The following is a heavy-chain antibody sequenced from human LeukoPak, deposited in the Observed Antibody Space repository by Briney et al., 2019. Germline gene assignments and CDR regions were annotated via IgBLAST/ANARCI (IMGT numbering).Heavy chain of an antibody. J-gene: IGHJ4*02. Sequence: SETLSLTCTVSSASINSGPYYWAWIRQSPGKGLEWIGSISYSGTTYYNPSLKSRVTISVDTSKNHFSLKLSSVTAADTAVYYCAANSADYNTLGSSYKVWGQGTLVTVSS. V-gene: IGHV4-39*02. CDR1: SASINSGPYY. D-gene: IGHD3-10*01. CDR3: AANSADYNTLGSSYKV. CDR2: ISYSGTT.